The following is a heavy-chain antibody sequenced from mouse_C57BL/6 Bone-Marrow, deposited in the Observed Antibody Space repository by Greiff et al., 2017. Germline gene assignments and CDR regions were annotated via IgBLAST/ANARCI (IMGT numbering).Heavy chain of an antibody. CDR1: GFTFSSYG. J-gene: IGHJ3*01. CDR2: ISSGGSYT. Sequence: EVMLVESGGDLVKPGGSLKLSCAASGFTFSSYGMSWVRQTPDKRLEWVATISSGGSYTYYPDSVKGRFTISRDNAKNTLYLQMSSLKSEDTAMYYCARLWDYGGSWCAYWGQGTLVTVSA. CDR3: ARLWDYGGSWCAY. D-gene: IGHD2-4*01. V-gene: IGHV5-6*02.